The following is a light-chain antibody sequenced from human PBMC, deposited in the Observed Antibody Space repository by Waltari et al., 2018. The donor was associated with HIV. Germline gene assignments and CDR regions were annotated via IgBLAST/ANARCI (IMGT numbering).Light chain of an antibody. J-gene: IGLJ3*02. CDR1: RSDLPFHNS. V-gene: IGLV2-14*01. CDR3: ASYISSSSPE. CDR2: EVS. Sequence: QSALPQPASVSGSPGQSIPISCTGTRSDLPFHNSVSWYQHPPAKAPKVIIYEVSNRPSGVSSRFSGSISANTASLTISGLQAEDEAVYFCASYISSSSPEFGGGTKVTVL.